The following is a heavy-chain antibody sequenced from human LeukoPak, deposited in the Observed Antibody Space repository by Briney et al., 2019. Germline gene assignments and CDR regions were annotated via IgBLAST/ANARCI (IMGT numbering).Heavy chain of an antibody. CDR3: ARVAGSADY. CDR2: MNPNSGFT. D-gene: IGHD6-19*01. V-gene: IGHV1-8*01. J-gene: IGHJ4*02. Sequence: ASVKVSCKASGYAFTSLDINWVRQATGQGLEWMGWMNPNSGFTGSAQKFQGRLTMTRDTSISTAYMELTSPTSEDTAMYYCARVAGSADYWGQGTLVTVSS. CDR1: GYAFTSLD.